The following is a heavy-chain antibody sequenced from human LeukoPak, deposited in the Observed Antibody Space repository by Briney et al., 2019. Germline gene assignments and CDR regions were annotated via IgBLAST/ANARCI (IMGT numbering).Heavy chain of an antibody. CDR3: ARLVWFGELTPMDV. V-gene: IGHV1-18*01. Sequence: GASVKVSCKASGYTFTSYGISWVRQAPGQGLEWMGWISAYNGNTNYAQKLQGRVTMATDTSTSTAYMELRSLRSDDTAVYYCARLVWFGELTPMDVWGQGTTVTVSS. J-gene: IGHJ6*02. D-gene: IGHD3-10*01. CDR1: GYTFTSYG. CDR2: ISAYNGNT.